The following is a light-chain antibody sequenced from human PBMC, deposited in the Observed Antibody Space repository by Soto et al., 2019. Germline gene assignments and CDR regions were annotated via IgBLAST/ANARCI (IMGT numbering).Light chain of an antibody. CDR1: QSISSW. Sequence: DIQMTQSPSTLSASVGDRLTITRRASQSISSWLAWYQQKPGKXPKXXIYDASSLQSGVPSRFSGSGSGTDLTLTISCLQSEDFETYYGQQYYSFPWTFGQGTKVDIK. J-gene: IGKJ1*01. V-gene: IGKV1-5*01. CDR3: QQYYSFPWT. CDR2: DAS.